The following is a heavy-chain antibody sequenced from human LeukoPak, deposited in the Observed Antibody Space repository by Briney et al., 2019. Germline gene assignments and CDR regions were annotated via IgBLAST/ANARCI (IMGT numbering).Heavy chain of an antibody. Sequence: SETLSLTCAVSGYSISNGYYWVWIRQPPGRGLEWIGSLYHSDSAYYNTSLRSRVSMSVDTSKNQFSPTVSFVTAADTAVYYCARQHDSYYYYYIDVWGSGTTVTVSS. CDR1: GYSISNGYY. V-gene: IGHV4-38-2*01. CDR3: ARQHDSYYYYYIDV. J-gene: IGHJ6*03. CDR2: LYHSDSA.